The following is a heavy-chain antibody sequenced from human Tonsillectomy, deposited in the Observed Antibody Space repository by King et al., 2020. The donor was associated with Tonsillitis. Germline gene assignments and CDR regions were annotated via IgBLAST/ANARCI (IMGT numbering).Heavy chain of an antibody. V-gene: IGHV3-48*01. Sequence: VQLVESGGGLVQPGGSLRLSCAASGFTFSSYSMNWVRQAPGKGREWVSYISSSSSTIYYADSVKGRFTISRDKAKNSLYLQMNSLRAEDTAVYYCARAPEGSGWCTSWFDPWGQGTLVTVSS. CDR3: ARAPEGSGWCTSWFDP. CDR1: GFTFSSYS. J-gene: IGHJ5*02. CDR2: ISSSSSTI. D-gene: IGHD6-13*01.